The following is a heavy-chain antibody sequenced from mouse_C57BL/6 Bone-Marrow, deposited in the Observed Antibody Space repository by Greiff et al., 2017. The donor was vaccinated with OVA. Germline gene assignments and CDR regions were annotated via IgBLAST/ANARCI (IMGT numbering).Heavy chain of an antibody. D-gene: IGHD2-12*01. V-gene: IGHV6-6*01. Sequence: EVKVEESGGGLVQPGGSMKLSCAASGFTFSDAWMDWVRQSPEKGLEWVAEIRNKANNHATYYAESVKGRFTISRDDSKSSVYLQMNSLRAEDTGIYYCTRGAIRRDWYFDVWGTGTTVTVSS. J-gene: IGHJ1*03. CDR2: IRNKANNHAT. CDR1: GFTFSDAW. CDR3: TRGAIRRDWYFDV.